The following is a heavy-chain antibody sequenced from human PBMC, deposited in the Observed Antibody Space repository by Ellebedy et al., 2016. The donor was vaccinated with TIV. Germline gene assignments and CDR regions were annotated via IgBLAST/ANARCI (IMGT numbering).Heavy chain of an antibody. V-gene: IGHV1-8*02. Sequence: ASVKVSCXASGYTFTGYYMHWVRQAPGQGLEWMGWINPNSGNTGYAQKFQGRVTMTRNTSISTAYMELSSLRSEDTAVYYCARIGPRSYPRPYWSDPWGQGTLVTVSS. J-gene: IGHJ5*02. CDR3: ARIGPRSYPRPYWSDP. D-gene: IGHD1-26*01. CDR1: GYTFTGYY. CDR2: INPNSGNT.